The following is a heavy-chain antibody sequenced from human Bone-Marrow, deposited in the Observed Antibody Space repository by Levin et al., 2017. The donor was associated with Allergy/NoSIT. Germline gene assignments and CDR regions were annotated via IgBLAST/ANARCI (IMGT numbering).Heavy chain of an antibody. J-gene: IGHJ6*02. CDR3: ARDLPHNQPYYYDSSGYYPRYYYDDGMDG. D-gene: IGHD3-22*01. CDR1: GFTFSDYY. V-gene: IGHV3-11*01. Sequence: GGSLRLSCAASGFTFSDYYMSWIRQAPGKGLEWVSYISSSGSTIYYADSVKGRFTISRDNAKNSLYLKMNSLGAEDTAVYYCARDLPHNQPYYYDSSGYYPRYYYDDGMDGWGQGTTVTVSS. CDR2: ISSSGSTI.